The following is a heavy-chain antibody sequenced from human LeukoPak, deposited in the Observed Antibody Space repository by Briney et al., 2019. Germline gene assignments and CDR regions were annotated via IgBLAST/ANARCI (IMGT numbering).Heavy chain of an antibody. CDR2: IYPGDSDT. V-gene: IGHV5-51*01. J-gene: IGHJ3*02. Sequence: GESLKISCKVSGYSFTNFWIAWVRQMPGKGLECMGIIYPGDSDTIYTPSFQGQVTISADKSTSSAYLQWSSLKASDTAMYYCARRPKMGSSSSLGAFDIWGQGTMVTVSS. CDR3: ARRPKMGSSSSLGAFDI. D-gene: IGHD6-6*01. CDR1: GYSFTNFW.